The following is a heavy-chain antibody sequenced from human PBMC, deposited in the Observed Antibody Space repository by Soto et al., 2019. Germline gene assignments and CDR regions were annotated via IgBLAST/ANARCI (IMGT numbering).Heavy chain of an antibody. CDR2: ISYDGGNE. V-gene: IGHV3-30-3*01. Sequence: QVQLVESGGGVVQPGRSLRLSCAASRFSFSTYAIHWVRQAPGKGLEWVAGISYDGGNEYYADSVKGRFTISRDNSKSTLYLKMNSLGPDDPAVYYCARDRSGSHEIDDSLDIWGRGTIVTISS. D-gene: IGHD1-26*01. CDR3: ARDRSGSHEIDDSLDI. CDR1: RFSFSTYA. J-gene: IGHJ3*02.